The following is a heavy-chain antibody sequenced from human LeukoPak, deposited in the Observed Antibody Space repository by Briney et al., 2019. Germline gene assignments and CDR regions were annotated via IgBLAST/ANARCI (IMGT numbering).Heavy chain of an antibody. Sequence: ASVKVSCKASGYTFTGYYMHWVRQAPGQGLEWMGWINPNSGGTNYAQKFQGRVTMTRDTSISTAYMEVSRPRSDDTAVYYCASISLVRGVTYDYWGQGTLVTVSS. V-gene: IGHV1-2*02. J-gene: IGHJ4*02. CDR2: INPNSGGT. CDR1: GYTFTGYY. CDR3: ASISLVRGVTYDY. D-gene: IGHD3-10*01.